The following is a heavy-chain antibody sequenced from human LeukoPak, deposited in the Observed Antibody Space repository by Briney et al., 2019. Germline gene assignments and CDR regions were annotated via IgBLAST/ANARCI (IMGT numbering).Heavy chain of an antibody. D-gene: IGHD6-19*01. J-gene: IGHJ4*02. CDR1: GDSINSYF. CDR2: IYYSGST. Sequence: SETLSLTCTVSGDSINSYFWSWIRQPAGKGLEWIGRIYYSGSTNYNPSLRSRVTMSVDTSKNQFSLNLSSVTAADTAVYNCAREGYSSGWYPDSWGQGTLVTVSS. CDR3: AREGYSSGWYPDS. V-gene: IGHV4-4*07.